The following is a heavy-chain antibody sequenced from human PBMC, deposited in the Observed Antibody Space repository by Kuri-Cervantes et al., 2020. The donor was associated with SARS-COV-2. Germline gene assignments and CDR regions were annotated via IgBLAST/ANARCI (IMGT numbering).Heavy chain of an antibody. CDR1: GYTFTSYD. V-gene: IGHV1-8*03. CDR2: MNPNSGNT. Sequence: ASVKVSCKASGYTFTSYDINWVRQATGQGLEWMGWMNPNSGNTGYAQKFQGRVTITRNTSISTAYMELSSLRSEDTAVYYCARGSVVPAANDYWGQGTLVTVSS. CDR3: ARGSVVPAANDY. J-gene: IGHJ4*02. D-gene: IGHD2-2*01.